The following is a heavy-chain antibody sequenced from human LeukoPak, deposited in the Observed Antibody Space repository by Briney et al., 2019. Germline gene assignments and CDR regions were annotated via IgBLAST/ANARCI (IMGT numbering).Heavy chain of an antibody. V-gene: IGHV3-53*01. CDR2: IYSGGSA. CDR1: GFTVSSNY. CDR3: ARDRRDSGTYYADY. D-gene: IGHD1-26*01. Sequence: GGSLRLSCAVSGFTVSSNYMSWVRQAPGKGLEWVSVIYSGGSAYFADSVKGRFTISRDNSKNTLYLQMNSLRAEDTAVYYCARDRRDSGTYYADYWGQGTLVTVSS. J-gene: IGHJ4*02.